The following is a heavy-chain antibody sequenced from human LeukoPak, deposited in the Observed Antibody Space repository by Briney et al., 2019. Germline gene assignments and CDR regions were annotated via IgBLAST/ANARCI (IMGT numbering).Heavy chain of an antibody. V-gene: IGHV3-66*01. J-gene: IGHJ4*02. CDR3: ARGLRMKFYFDY. CDR1: GFTVSNNY. D-gene: IGHD2-15*01. Sequence: PGGSLRLSCAASGFTVSNNYVNWVRQAPGKGLEWVSVIYSGGSTYYADSVKGRFTISRDNSKNTVYLQMNSLRAEDTAVFYCARGLRMKFYFDYWGQGTLVTVSS. CDR2: IYSGGST.